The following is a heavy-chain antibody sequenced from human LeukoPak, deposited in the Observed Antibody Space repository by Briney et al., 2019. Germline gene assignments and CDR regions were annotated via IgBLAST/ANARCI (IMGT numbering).Heavy chain of an antibody. V-gene: IGHV1-18*01. CDR2: ISAYDGNT. Sequence: ASVKVSCKASGYTFTRYGISWVRQAPGQGLEWLGWISAYDGNTNYEQKFQGRVTMTTDTSTSTAYMELRSLRSDDTAVYYCARVNYGDSFPYYYYGMDVWGQGTTVTVSS. D-gene: IGHD4-17*01. CDR3: ARVNYGDSFPYYYYGMDV. CDR1: GYTFTRYG. J-gene: IGHJ6*02.